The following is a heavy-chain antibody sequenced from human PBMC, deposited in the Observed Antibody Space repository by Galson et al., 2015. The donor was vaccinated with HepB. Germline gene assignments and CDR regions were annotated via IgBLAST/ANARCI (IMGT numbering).Heavy chain of an antibody. J-gene: IGHJ4*02. CDR2: VHTAGDT. Sequence: SLRLSCAASRFTFSNYDMHWVRLPIGKGLEWVSAVHTAGDTYYLGSVRGRFTVSRENAKNSLYLQMNNLRAGDTAIYYCTRGSPAKSDFGLNYWGQGTLVTVSS. CDR3: TRGSPAKSDFGLNY. D-gene: IGHD4-17*01. V-gene: IGHV3-13*01. CDR1: RFTFSNYD.